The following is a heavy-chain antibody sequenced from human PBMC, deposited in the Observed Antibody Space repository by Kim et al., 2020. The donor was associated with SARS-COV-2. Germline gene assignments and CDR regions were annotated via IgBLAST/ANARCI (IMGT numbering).Heavy chain of an antibody. CDR2: R. J-gene: IGHJ4*02. Sequence: RHYVDSVRGRFTISRDNAKNAVFLQMNSLRAEDSGVYYCATSMVRAAYDYWGQGTLVTVSS. D-gene: IGHD3-10*01. V-gene: IGHV3-7*03. CDR3: ATSMVRAAYDY.